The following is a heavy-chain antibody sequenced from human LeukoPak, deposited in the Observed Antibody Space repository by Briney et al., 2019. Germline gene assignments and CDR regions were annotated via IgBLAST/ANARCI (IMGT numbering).Heavy chain of an antibody. Sequence: GASVKVSCKASGYTFTGYYMHWVRQAPGQGLEWMGWINPNSGGTNYAQKFQGRVTMTRDTSISTAYMELSRLRSDDTAVYYCARDPREYQLLFYYYYYYMDVWGKGTTVTVSS. D-gene: IGHD2-2*01. CDR2: INPNSGGT. V-gene: IGHV1-2*02. J-gene: IGHJ6*03. CDR3: ARDPREYQLLFYYYYYYMDV. CDR1: GYTFTGYY.